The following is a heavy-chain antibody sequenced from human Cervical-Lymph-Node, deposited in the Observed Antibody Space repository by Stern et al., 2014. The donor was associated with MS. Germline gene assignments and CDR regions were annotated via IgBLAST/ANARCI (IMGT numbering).Heavy chain of an antibody. CDR2: IYPGDSPT. CDR3: ARQGYSYGYADFDY. V-gene: IGHV5-51*01. J-gene: IGHJ4*02. CDR1: GYNFPTYW. D-gene: IGHD5-18*01. Sequence: EVQLVQSGAEVKKPGESLKISCKGSGYNFPTYWIAWVRQMPGKGLEWMGIIYPGDSPTRYSPSFQGQATIPADKSTGPAYLQWRSLKPSDTPIYSWARQGYSYGYADFDYGGRGPLAPV.